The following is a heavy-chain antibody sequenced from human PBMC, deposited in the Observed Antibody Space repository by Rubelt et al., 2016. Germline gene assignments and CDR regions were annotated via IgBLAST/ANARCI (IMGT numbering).Heavy chain of an antibody. CDR3: ARRAYCGGDCYFDY. CDR1: GYSFTTYY. J-gene: IGHJ4*02. D-gene: IGHD2-21*02. V-gene: IGHV5-51*03. CDR2: IYPTDSET. Sequence: KPGESLKISCKGSGYSFTTYYIGWVRQMPGKGLEWMGTIYPTDSETRYSPSFQGQVTISADKSINTAYLQWSSLKASDTAMYYCARRAYCGGDCYFDYWGQGTLVTVSS.